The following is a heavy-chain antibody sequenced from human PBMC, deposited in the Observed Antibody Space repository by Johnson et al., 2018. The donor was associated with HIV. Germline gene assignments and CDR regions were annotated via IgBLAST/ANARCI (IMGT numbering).Heavy chain of an antibody. CDR1: GYIFRNYW. Sequence: VQLVESGGGLVQPGGSLRLSCAGSGYIFRNYWMHWVRQAPGKGLVWVARIYSDGGDTAYADSVKGRFTISRDNAKTTLYLQINSLRAEDTAVYYCARKQWLEIPADAFDVWPRDNGHRLF. J-gene: IGHJ3*01. V-gene: IGHV3-74*03. CDR2: IYSDGGDT. D-gene: IGHD6-19*01. CDR3: ARKQWLEIPADAFDV.